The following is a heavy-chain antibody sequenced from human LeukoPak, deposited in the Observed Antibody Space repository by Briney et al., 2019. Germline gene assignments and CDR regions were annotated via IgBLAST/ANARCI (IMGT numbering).Heavy chain of an antibody. CDR3: ARMKGCGVPNAVYSFDY. V-gene: IGHV2-70*17. J-gene: IGHJ4*02. CDR2: LDWDGDK. D-gene: IGHD1-14*01. CDR1: GFTLTTSGMC. Sequence: SGPALVKPTQTLTLTCTFPGFTLTTSGMCVSWIRQPPGKAPEWLARLDWDGDKFYTPSLKTRLTLSKDASRNQVVFTMTNMDPVDTGTYYCARMKGCGVPNAVYSFDYWGQGTLVTVSS.